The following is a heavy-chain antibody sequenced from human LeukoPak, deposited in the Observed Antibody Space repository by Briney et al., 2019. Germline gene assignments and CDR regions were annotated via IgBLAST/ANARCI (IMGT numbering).Heavy chain of an antibody. CDR2: IHSSGST. Sequence: PETLSLTCTVSGGSISGDYWSWIRQSPGKRLEWIAYIHSSGSTSYNPSLKSRVTISVDTSKNEFSLKLTSVSAADTAVYYCARDRPGGSSLDYWGQGTLVTVSS. CDR1: GGSISGDY. V-gene: IGHV4-59*01. CDR3: ARDRPGGSSLDY. D-gene: IGHD6-13*01. J-gene: IGHJ4*02.